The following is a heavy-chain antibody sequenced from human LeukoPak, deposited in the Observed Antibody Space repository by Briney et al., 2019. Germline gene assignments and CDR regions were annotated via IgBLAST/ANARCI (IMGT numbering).Heavy chain of an antibody. CDR1: GYNFANYW. Sequence: GESLKISCKGSGYNFANYWIGWVRQMPGKGLEWMGIIYPTDSDTRYSPSFQGQVTISADKSISTAYLQWSSLKASDTAMYYCARLFRNYFDSSGRGRLDYWGQGTLVTISS. V-gene: IGHV5-51*01. CDR2: IYPTDSDT. CDR3: ARLFRNYFDSSGRGRLDY. D-gene: IGHD3-22*01. J-gene: IGHJ4*02.